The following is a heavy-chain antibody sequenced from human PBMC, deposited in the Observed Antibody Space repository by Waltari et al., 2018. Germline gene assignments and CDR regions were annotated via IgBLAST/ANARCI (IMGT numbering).Heavy chain of an antibody. V-gene: IGHV1-3*01. CDR2: INAGNGNT. Sequence: QVQLVQSGAEVKKPGASVKVSCKASGYTFTSYAMHWVRQAPGQRLEWMGWINAGNGNTKYSQKFQGRGTITRDTAASTAYMELSSLRAEDTAVYYCAREAYCGGDCYSRAFDIWGQGTMVTVSS. J-gene: IGHJ3*02. D-gene: IGHD2-21*02. CDR3: AREAYCGGDCYSRAFDI. CDR1: GYTFTSYA.